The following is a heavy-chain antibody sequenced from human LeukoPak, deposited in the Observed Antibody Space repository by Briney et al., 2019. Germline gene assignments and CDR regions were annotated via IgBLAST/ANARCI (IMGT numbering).Heavy chain of an antibody. D-gene: IGHD3-3*01. CDR1: GYTFTGYY. CDR2: INPNSGGT. CDR3: ARDRYGYYPHRTFDY. Sequence: GASVKVSCKASGYTFTGYYMHWVRQAPGQGLEWMGWINPNSGGTNYAQKFQGRVTMTRDTSISTAYMELSRLRSDDTAVYYCARDRYGYYPHRTFDYWGQGTLVTVSS. V-gene: IGHV1-2*02. J-gene: IGHJ4*02.